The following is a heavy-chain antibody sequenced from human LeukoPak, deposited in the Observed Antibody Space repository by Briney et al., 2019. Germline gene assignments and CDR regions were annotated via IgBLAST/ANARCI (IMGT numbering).Heavy chain of an antibody. CDR1: GYTLTELS. V-gene: IGHV1-69*13. J-gene: IGHJ3*02. D-gene: IGHD1-20*01. CDR3: ASGITGTVSAFDI. Sequence: SVKVSCKVSGYTLTELSMHWARQAPGQGLEWMGGIIPIFGTANYAQKFQGRVTITADESTSTAYMELSSLRSEDTAVYYCASGITGTVSAFDIWGQGTMVTVSP. CDR2: IIPIFGTA.